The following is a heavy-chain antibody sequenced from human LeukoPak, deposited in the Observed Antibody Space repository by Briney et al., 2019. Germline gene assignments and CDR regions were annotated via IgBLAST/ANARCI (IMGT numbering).Heavy chain of an antibody. CDR3: ARGIEGSGYMDV. CDR1: GASISSGYY. V-gene: IGHV4-38-2*02. Sequence: SETLSVTCTVSGASISSGYYWGWIRQPPGKGLEWIGSIYHSGSTYYNPSLKSRVTISVDTSKNQFSLKLSSVTAADTAMYYCARGIEGSGYMDVWGKGTTVTVSS. CDR2: IYHSGST. D-gene: IGHD3-10*01. J-gene: IGHJ6*03.